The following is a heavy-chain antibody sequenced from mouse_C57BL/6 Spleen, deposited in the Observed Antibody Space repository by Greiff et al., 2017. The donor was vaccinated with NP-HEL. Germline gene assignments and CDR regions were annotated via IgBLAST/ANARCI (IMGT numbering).Heavy chain of an antibody. CDR3: ARSLLRSPFDY. D-gene: IGHD1-1*01. J-gene: IGHJ2*01. Sequence: QVQLQQSGAELVKPGASVKISCKASGYAFSSYWMNWVKQRPGKGLEWIGQIYPGDGDTNYNGKFKGKATLTADKSSSTAYMQLSSLTSEDSAVYFCARSLLRSPFDYWGQGTTLTVSS. CDR1: GYAFSSYW. V-gene: IGHV1-80*01. CDR2: IYPGDGDT.